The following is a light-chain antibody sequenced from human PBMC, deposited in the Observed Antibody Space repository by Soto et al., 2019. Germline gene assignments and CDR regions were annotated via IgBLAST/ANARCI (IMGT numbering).Light chain of an antibody. CDR1: QGVSANH. Sequence: DIVLTQSPGTLSLSPGERATLSCRASQGVSANHLTWYQQKPGQAPRLLMCGASTRATGIPDRFSGSGSGTDFTLTIGRLEPEDFAVYFCQQYSRSPFTFGPGTKVDI. J-gene: IGKJ3*01. V-gene: IGKV3-20*01. CDR2: GAS. CDR3: QQYSRSPFT.